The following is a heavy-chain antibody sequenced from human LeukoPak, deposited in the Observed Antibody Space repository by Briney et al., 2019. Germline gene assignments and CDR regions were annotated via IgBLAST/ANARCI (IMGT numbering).Heavy chain of an antibody. Sequence: PGGSLRLSCAASGFTFSSYSMNWVRQAPGKGLEWVSSISSSSGYIYYADSVKGRFTVSRDNAKNSLYLQMNSLRAEDTAVYYCARADSSSWPNYNYYYGMDVWGQGTTVTVSS. V-gene: IGHV3-21*01. CDR1: GFTFSSYS. D-gene: IGHD6-13*01. CDR3: ARADSSSWPNYNYYYGMDV. J-gene: IGHJ6*02. CDR2: ISSSSGYI.